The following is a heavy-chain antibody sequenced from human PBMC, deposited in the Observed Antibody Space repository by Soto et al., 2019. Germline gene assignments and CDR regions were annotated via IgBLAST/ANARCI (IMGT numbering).Heavy chain of an antibody. D-gene: IGHD3-22*01. CDR2: IYYSGST. CDR1: GGSISSYY. V-gene: IGHV4-59*01. Sequence: SETLSLTCTVSGGSISSYYWSWIRQPPGKGLEWIGYIYYSGSTNYNPSLKSRVTISVDTSKNQFSLKLSSVTAADTAVYYCARDATYHYDSSGHHSGFDYWGQGTLVTVSS. CDR3: ARDATYHYDSSGHHSGFDY. J-gene: IGHJ4*02.